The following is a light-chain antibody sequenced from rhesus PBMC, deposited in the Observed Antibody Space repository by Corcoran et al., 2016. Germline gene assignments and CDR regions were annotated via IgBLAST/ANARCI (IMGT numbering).Light chain of an antibody. CDR2: DAS. CDR1: QGISKF. V-gene: IGKV1-33*02. CDR3: QQHNVFPLT. J-gene: IGKJ3*01. Sequence: DIQMTQSPSSLSASVGDTVTITCQASQGISKFLAWYQQKPGKAPKLLIYDASTLQSGAPSRLSGSGSGTVFTLPISRLRSQDFATYYCQQHNVFPLTFGPGAKLDIK.